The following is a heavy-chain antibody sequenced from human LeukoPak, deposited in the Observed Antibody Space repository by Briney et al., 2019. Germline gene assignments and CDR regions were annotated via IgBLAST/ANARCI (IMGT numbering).Heavy chain of an antibody. CDR3: AREHHPLRFFGKYYYYMDV. CDR1: GGSISSSSYY. Sequence: SETPSLTCTVSGGSISSSSYYWGWIRQPPGKGLEWIGSIYYSGSTYYNPSLKSRVTISVDTSKNQFSLKLSSVTAADTAVYYRAREHHPLRFFGKYYYYMDVWGKGTTVTVSS. V-gene: IGHV4-39*07. CDR2: IYYSGST. D-gene: IGHD3-3*01. J-gene: IGHJ6*03.